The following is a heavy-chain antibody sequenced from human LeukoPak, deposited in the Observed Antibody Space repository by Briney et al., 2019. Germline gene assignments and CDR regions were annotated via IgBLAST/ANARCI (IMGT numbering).Heavy chain of an antibody. CDR1: GSTFSSYG. J-gene: IGHJ4*02. CDR3: AKDLYGSGSYPVSSFDY. D-gene: IGHD3-10*01. CDR2: IRYDGSNK. Sequence: GGSLRLSCAASGSTFSSYGMHWVRQAPGKGLEWVAFIRYDGSNKYYADSVKGRFTISRDNSKNTLYLQMNSLRAEDTAVYYCAKDLYGSGSYPVSSFDYRGQGTLVTVSS. V-gene: IGHV3-30*02.